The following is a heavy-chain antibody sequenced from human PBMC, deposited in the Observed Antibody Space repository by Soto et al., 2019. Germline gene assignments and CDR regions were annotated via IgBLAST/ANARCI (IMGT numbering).Heavy chain of an antibody. CDR2: IIPIFGTA. V-gene: IGHV1-69*13. Sequence: SVKVSCKASGRTFSSYAISWVRQAPGQGPEWMGGIIPIFGTANYAQKFQGRVTITADESTSTAYMELSSLRSEDTAVYYCAREDSVLRYFDWLKNPTSYYGMDVWGQGTTVTVSS. CDR1: GRTFSSYA. CDR3: AREDSVLRYFDWLKNPTSYYGMDV. J-gene: IGHJ6*02. D-gene: IGHD3-9*01.